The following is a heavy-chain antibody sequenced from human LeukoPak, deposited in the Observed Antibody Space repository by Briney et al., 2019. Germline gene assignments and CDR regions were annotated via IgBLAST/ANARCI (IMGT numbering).Heavy chain of an antibody. CDR2: IYYSGST. V-gene: IGHV4-59*01. J-gene: IGHJ3*02. Sequence: SETLSLTCTVSDGSIYSYYWSWIRQPPGKGLEWIGYIYYSGSTNYNPSLKSRVTISVDTSKNQFSLELSSVTAADTAVYYCARGWGGDQLWWRDAFDIWGQGTMVTVSS. D-gene: IGHD5-18*01. CDR1: DGSIYSYY. CDR3: ARGWGGDQLWWRDAFDI.